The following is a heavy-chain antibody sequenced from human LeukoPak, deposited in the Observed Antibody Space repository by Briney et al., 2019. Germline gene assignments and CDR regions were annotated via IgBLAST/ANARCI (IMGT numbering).Heavy chain of an antibody. D-gene: IGHD1-26*01. V-gene: IGHV1-2*02. CDR1: GYTFTGYY. CDR2: INPNSGGT. J-gene: IGHJ4*02. CDR3: ARPVGASGGYFDY. Sequence: GASVKVSCKASGYTFTGYYMHWVRQAPGQGLEWMGWINPNSGGTNYAQKFQGRVTMTRDTSISTAYMELSRLRSDDTAVYYCARPVGASGGYFDYWGQGTLVTVSS.